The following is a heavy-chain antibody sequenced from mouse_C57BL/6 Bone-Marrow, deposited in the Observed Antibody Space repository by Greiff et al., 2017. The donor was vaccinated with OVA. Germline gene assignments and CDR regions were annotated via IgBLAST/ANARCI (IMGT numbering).Heavy chain of an antibody. V-gene: IGHV1-74*01. D-gene: IGHD1-1*01. CDR2: IHPSDSET. Sequence: QVQLQQPGADLVKPGASVKVSCKASGYTFTSYWMHWVKQRPGQGLEWIGRIHPSDSETNYNQKFKGRATLTVDKSSSTAYMHLRSLTSEASAVSSCSIPLLRYLFLAMDYWGPGTSVTVSS. CDR1: GYTFTSYW. J-gene: IGHJ4*01. CDR3: SIPLLRYLFLAMDY.